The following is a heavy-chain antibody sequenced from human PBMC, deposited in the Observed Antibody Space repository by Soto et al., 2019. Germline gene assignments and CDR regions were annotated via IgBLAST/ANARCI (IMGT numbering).Heavy chain of an antibody. V-gene: IGHV4-30-2*01. J-gene: IGHJ4*02. CDR3: ARPFTAMGLFDY. Sequence: TLSLTCALSGGSINRGGYSGSWIRQPPGKGLEWVGYLYHGGATYSNPSLKSRVSISVDWSKNQFSLKLNSVTAADTAVYYCARPFTAMGLFDYWGPGILVTVSS. CDR2: LYHGGAT. CDR1: GGSINRGGYS. D-gene: IGHD2-21*02.